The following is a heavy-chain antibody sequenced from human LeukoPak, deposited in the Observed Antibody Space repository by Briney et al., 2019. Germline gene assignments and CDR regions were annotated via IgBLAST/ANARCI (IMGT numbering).Heavy chain of an antibody. J-gene: IGHJ4*02. CDR3: ARDHGHKSVDY. CDR1: GGTFSSYA. Sequence: RASVKVSCKASGGTFSSYAISWVRQAPGQGLEWMGRIIPILGIANYAQKFQGRVTITADKSTSTAYMEVRSLRSDDTAVYYCARDHGHKSVDYWGQGTLVTVSS. D-gene: IGHD2-21*01. V-gene: IGHV1-69*04. CDR2: IIPILGIA.